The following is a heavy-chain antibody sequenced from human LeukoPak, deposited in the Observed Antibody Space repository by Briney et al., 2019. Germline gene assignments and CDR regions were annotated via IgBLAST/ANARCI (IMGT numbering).Heavy chain of an antibody. V-gene: IGHV3-23*01. CDR1: GFTFSRYG. CDR3: AKGDFYGSGRDYYYYMDV. CDR2: ISGSGGRT. J-gene: IGHJ6*03. Sequence: QPGGTLRLSCAAPGFTFSRYGMSWVRQAPGKGLEWVSAISGSGGRTYYADSVKGRFTISRDNSKNTLYLQMNSLRAEDTAVYNCAKGDFYGSGRDYYYYMDVWGKGTTVTISS. D-gene: IGHD3-10*01.